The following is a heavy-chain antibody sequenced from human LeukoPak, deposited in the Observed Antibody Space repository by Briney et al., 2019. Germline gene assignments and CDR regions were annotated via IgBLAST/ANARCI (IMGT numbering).Heavy chain of an antibody. CDR3: ARDSAGNDY. CDR2: IKQDGSEK. D-gene: IGHD6-13*01. J-gene: IGHJ4*02. CDR1: GFTYSTYW. V-gene: IGHV3-7*01. Sequence: GGSLRLSCEASGFTYSTYWMSWVRQAPGKGLEWVANIKQDGSEKYYVDSVKGRFTISRDNAKNSLYLQMNSLRAEDTAMYYCARDSAGNDYWGQGTLVTVSS.